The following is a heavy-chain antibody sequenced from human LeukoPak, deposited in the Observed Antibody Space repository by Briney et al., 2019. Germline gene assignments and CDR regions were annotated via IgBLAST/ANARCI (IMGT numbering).Heavy chain of an antibody. CDR1: EFTFSDYW. CDR2: MNQFGTEI. Sequence: PGGSLRLSCAASEFTFSDYWMTWVRQAPGKGPEWVAYMNQFGTEIKYLDSVKGRFTISRDNAKNSLYLWMTSLRADDTAVYYCARGTYYYEFWGQGTLVTVSS. D-gene: IGHD3/OR15-3a*01. J-gene: IGHJ4*02. CDR3: ARGTYYYEF. V-gene: IGHV3-7*04.